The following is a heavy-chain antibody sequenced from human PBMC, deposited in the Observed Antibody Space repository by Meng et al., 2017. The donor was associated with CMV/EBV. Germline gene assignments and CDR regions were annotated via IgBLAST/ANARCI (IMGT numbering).Heavy chain of an antibody. Sequence: SVKVSCKASGVTFSSCTLSWVRQAPGQGLEWMGGITPIFGVAQYAQNFQGRVTITADEYTNTAYMDVSSLRSEDTAVYYCARDSFVLRFLEWFDPDWFDPWGQGTLVTVSS. V-gene: IGHV1-69*13. D-gene: IGHD3-3*01. CDR1: GVTFSSCT. J-gene: IGHJ5*02. CDR3: ARDSFVLRFLEWFDPDWFDP. CDR2: ITPIFGVA.